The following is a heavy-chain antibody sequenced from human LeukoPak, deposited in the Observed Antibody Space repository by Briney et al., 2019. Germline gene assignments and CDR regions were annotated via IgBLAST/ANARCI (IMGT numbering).Heavy chain of an antibody. CDR3: ARGVGYYYYMDV. CDR1: GIIFSNYW. Sequence: GGSLRLSCAASGIIFSNYWMHWVRQTPGKGLEWLSRINSDGSNTNYADSVKGRFIISRDSAKGTLYLQMKSLRLEDTAVYYCARGVGYYYYMDVWGKGTTVTISS. CDR2: INSDGSNT. J-gene: IGHJ6*03. V-gene: IGHV3-74*01.